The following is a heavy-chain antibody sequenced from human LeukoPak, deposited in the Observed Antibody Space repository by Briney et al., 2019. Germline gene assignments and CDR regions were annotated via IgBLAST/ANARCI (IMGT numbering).Heavy chain of an antibody. Sequence: ASVKVFCKASGYTFINYAIHWVRQAPGQRLEWMGWINAYNGDTEYSQKFQGRVTITRDTSASTAYMELSTLRSEDTAVYYCARGSSSDWPLEYWGRGILVTVSS. J-gene: IGHJ4*02. CDR3: ARGSSSDWPLEY. CDR2: INAYNGDT. V-gene: IGHV1-3*01. D-gene: IGHD6-19*01. CDR1: GYTFINYA.